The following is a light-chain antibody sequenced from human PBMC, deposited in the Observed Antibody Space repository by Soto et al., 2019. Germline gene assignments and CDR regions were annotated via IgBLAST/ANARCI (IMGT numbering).Light chain of an antibody. CDR2: DAS. CDR1: QYVNIY. J-gene: IGKJ4*01. V-gene: IGKV3-11*01. CDR3: QQRANWSLT. Sequence: EIVLTQSPATLSLSPGERVTLSCRASQYVNIYLAWYQQKPGQAPRLLIYDASNRATGVPSRFSGSGSGTDFTLTIRRLESEDCAVYYCQQRANWSLTLGGGTKVEFK.